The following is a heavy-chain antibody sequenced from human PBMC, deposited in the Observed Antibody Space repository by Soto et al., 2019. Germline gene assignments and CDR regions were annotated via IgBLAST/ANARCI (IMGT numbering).Heavy chain of an antibody. CDR3: VRGRGMDENYYYGRIDI. D-gene: IGHD3-16*01. CDR1: GYTFSTHS. V-gene: IGHV1-3*01. J-gene: IGHJ6*02. CDR2: KNGATGQT. Sequence: ASVKVSCKASGYTFSTHSMYWVRLAPGLSLGWMGWKNGATGQTRSSQRFKDRDTMTRDTSASVASMELSGLISGDTAVYYCVRGRGMDENYYYGRIDICGQGTTGTVSS.